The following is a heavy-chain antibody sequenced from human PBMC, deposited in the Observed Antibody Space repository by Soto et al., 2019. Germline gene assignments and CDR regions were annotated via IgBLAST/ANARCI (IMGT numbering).Heavy chain of an antibody. CDR3: ARGHYDFWSGYFATIDY. D-gene: IGHD3-3*01. CDR2: IHYSGST. Sequence: PSETLSLTCTVSGGSISSYYWSWIQQPPGKGLEWIGYIHYSGSTKYNPSLKSRVTISADTSKNQFSLKLSSVTAADTAVYYFARGHYDFWSGYFATIDYWGQGTLVTVSS. CDR1: GGSISSYY. V-gene: IGHV4-59*08. J-gene: IGHJ4*02.